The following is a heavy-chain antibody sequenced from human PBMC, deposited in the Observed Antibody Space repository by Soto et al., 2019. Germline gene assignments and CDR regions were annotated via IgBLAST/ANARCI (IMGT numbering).Heavy chain of an antibody. J-gene: IGHJ5*02. CDR2: VSKDVNSK. V-gene: IGHV3-30-3*01. CDR3: TRGIKGGLDP. CDR1: GFIFSNYD. Sequence: QLVESGGGVVQPGRSLRLSCAASGFIFSNYDMHWVRQAPGKGLEWVAVVSKDVNSKYYVGSVQGRFTISRDNSKHTLYLQMNSLRAEDTAMYYCTRGIKGGLDPWGQGTLVTVSS.